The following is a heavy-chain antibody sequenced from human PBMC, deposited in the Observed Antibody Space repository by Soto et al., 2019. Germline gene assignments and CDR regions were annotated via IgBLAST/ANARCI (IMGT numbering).Heavy chain of an antibody. CDR3: ARARKDYYYGMDV. J-gene: IGHJ6*02. CDR1: GFTFSSYD. CDR2: IGTAGET. V-gene: IGHV3-13*01. Sequence: GGSLRLSCAASGFTFSSYDMHWVRQVTGKGREWVSAIGTAGETYYPGAVKSRFTYSKKNAKNSLYLQMNSLRAGDTAVYYCARARKDYYYGMDVWGQGTTVTVSS.